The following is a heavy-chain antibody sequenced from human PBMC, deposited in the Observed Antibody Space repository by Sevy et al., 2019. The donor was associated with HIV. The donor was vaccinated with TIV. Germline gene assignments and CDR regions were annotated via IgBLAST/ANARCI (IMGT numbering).Heavy chain of an antibody. CDR3: AREGCTKPHDY. V-gene: IGHV3-23*01. J-gene: IGHJ4*02. Sequence: GESLKISCAASGFTFNKYSMSWVRQPPGKGLAWVTTLSFGCGEINYADSVKGRFTISRDNSKNSFYLQMNNLRAEDTALYYCAREGCTKPHDYWGQGTLVTVSS. D-gene: IGHD2-8*01. CDR1: GFTFNKYS. CDR2: LSFGCGEI.